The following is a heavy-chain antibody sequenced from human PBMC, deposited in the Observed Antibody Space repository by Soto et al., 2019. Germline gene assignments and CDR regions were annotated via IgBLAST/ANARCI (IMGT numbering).Heavy chain of an antibody. CDR2: IYYSGST. J-gene: IGHJ4*02. Sequence: SETLSLTCTVSGGSISSSSYYWGWIRQPPGKGLEWIGSIYYSGSTYYNPSLKSRVTISVDTSKNQFSLKLSSVTAADTAVYYCAAYYDSSGYHDYWGQGTLVTVPQ. V-gene: IGHV4-39*01. D-gene: IGHD3-22*01. CDR1: GGSISSSSYY. CDR3: AAYYDSSGYHDY.